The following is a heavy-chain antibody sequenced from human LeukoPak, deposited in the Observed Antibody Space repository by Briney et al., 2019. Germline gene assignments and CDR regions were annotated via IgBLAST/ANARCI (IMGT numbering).Heavy chain of an antibody. CDR3: AKGGSANYFYYMDV. J-gene: IGHJ6*03. CDR1: GFTVNTNS. CDR2: IFSGGRT. Sequence: GGSLRLSCAASGFTVNTNSMSWVRQAPGKGLEWVSVIFSGGRTYYADSVKGRFTISRDNSKNTLYLQMNSLRAEDTAVYYCAKGGSANYFYYMDVWGTGTTVTVSS. D-gene: IGHD3-16*01. V-gene: IGHV3-53*01.